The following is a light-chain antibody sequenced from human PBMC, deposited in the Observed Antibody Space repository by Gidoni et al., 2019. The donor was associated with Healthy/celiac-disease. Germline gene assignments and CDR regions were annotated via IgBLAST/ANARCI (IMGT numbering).Light chain of an antibody. CDR2: RNN. J-gene: IGLJ3*02. CDR1: SSNIGSNY. V-gene: IGLV1-47*01. CDR3: AAWDDSLSADWV. Sequence: QSVLTQPPSASGTPGQRVTISCSGSSSNIGSNYVYWYQPLPGTAPKLLIYRNNQRPSGVPDRFSGSKSGTSASLAISGLRSEDEADYYCAAWDDSLSADWVFGGGTKLTVL.